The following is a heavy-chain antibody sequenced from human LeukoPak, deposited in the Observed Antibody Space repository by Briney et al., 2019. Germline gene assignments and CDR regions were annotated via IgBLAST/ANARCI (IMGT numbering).Heavy chain of an antibody. CDR2: INHSGST. J-gene: IGHJ4*02. Sequence: SETLSLTCTVSGGSISSSSYYWGWIRQPPGKGLEWIGEINHSGSTNYNPSLKSRVTISVDTSKNQFSLKLSSVTAADTAVYYCARPKRDYGDYVDYWGQGTLVTVSS. V-gene: IGHV4-39*01. CDR3: ARPKRDYGDYVDY. CDR1: GGSISSSSYY. D-gene: IGHD4-17*01.